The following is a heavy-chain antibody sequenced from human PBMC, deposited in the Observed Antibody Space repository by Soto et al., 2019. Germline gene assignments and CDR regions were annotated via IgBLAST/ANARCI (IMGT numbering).Heavy chain of an antibody. V-gene: IGHV1-69*06. CDR1: GGTFSSYA. CDR2: IIPIFGTA. J-gene: IGHJ6*02. CDR3: ARTYYYYGMDV. Sequence: VASVKVSCKASGGTFSSYAISWVRQAPGQGLEWMGGIIPIFGTANYAQKFQGRVTITADKSTSTAYMELSSLRSEDTAVYYCARTYYYYGMDVWGQGTTDTVSS.